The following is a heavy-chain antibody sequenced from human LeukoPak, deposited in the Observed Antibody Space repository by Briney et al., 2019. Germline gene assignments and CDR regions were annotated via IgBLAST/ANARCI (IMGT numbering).Heavy chain of an antibody. Sequence: GGSLRLSCAASGFTFSSYGMSWVRQAPGKGLEWVSAISGSGGSTYYADSVKGRFTISRDNSKNTLYLQMNSLRAEDTAVYYCAKDPYDTSGYNYGPTGGVDYWGQGTLVTVSS. V-gene: IGHV3-23*01. J-gene: IGHJ4*02. CDR3: AKDPYDTSGYNYGPTGGVDY. CDR2: ISGSGGST. CDR1: GFTFSSYG. D-gene: IGHD3-22*01.